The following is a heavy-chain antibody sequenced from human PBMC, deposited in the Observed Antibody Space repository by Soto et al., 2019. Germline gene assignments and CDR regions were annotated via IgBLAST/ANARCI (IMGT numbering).Heavy chain of an antibody. J-gene: IGHJ4*02. D-gene: IGHD2-8*02. CDR1: GGSMRRSSYY. CDR2: ISYSGMT. CDR3: APYSYLLDTGGYHDV. Sequence: SETLSLTCTVSGGSMRRSSYYWGWIRQTPGTGLEWIASISYSGMTYYRHSLKGRVAISLDRSQNQFSLRLHSMTAADTALYYSAPYSYLLDTGGYHDVWGRGLQAPV. V-gene: IGHV4-39*01.